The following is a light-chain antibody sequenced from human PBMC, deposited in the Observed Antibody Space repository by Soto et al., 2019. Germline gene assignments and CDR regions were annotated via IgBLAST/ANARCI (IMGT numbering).Light chain of an antibody. CDR3: MQGLQGPYT. CDR1: QSLLHSNGYNY. Sequence: DIVMTQSPLSLPVTPGEPASISCRSSQSLLHSNGYNYLDWYLQKPGQSPQLLIYLGSSRASGVPDRLSGSGSGTDFTLKISRVEAEDVGIYYCMQGLQGPYTFGQGTKLEIK. V-gene: IGKV2-28*01. J-gene: IGKJ2*01. CDR2: LGS.